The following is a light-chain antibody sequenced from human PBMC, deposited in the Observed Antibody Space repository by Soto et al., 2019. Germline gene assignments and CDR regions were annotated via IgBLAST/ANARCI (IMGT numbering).Light chain of an antibody. J-gene: IGKJ2*01. CDR1: QSVSSSY. CDR2: GAS. Sequence: EIVLTQSPGTLSLSPGERATLSCRASQSVSSSYLAWYQQKPGQAPRLLIYGASSRATGIPDRFSGSGSGADFTLTISRLEPEDLVVYYCQQYGSSPYTFGQGTKLEIK. V-gene: IGKV3-20*01. CDR3: QQYGSSPYT.